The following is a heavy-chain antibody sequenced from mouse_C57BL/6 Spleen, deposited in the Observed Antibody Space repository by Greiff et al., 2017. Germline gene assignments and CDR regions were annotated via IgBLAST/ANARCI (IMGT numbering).Heavy chain of an antibody. CDR1: GYTFTDYE. Sequence: VKLQESGAELVRPGASVTLSCKASGYTFTDYEMHWVKQTPVHGLEWIGAIDPETGGTAYNQKFKGKAILTADKSSSTAYMELRSLTSEDSAVYYCTRSGRDGTTTFYFDYWGQGTTLTVSS. D-gene: IGHD2-1*01. V-gene: IGHV1-15*01. CDR3: TRSGRDGTTTFYFDY. CDR2: IDPETGGT. J-gene: IGHJ2*01.